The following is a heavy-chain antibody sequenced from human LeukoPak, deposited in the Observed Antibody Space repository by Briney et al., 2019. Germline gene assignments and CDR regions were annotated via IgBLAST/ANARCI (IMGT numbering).Heavy chain of an antibody. CDR3: ARHDVVRGVIVY. V-gene: IGHV4-39*01. Sequence: ASETLSLTCTVSGGSISSSNYYWGWIRQPPGKGVEWIASIYYSGSTYYNPSRKSRVTISVDTAKDQFSLKLSSVTAADTAVYYCARHDVVRGVIVYWGQGTLVTVSS. J-gene: IGHJ4*02. CDR1: GGSISSSNYY. D-gene: IGHD3-10*01. CDR2: IYYSGST.